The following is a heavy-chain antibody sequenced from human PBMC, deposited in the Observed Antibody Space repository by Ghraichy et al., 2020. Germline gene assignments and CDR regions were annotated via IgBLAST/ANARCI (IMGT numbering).Heavy chain of an antibody. D-gene: IGHD6-19*01. CDR3: TRDRRPSSGWYLNPFDY. Sequence: GGSLRLSCTASGFTFGDYAMNWFRQAPGKGLEWVGFIRSKAYGGTTEYAASVKGRFTISRDDSKTIAYLQMNSLKIEDTAVYYCTRDRRPSSGWYLNPFDYWGQGTLVTVSS. J-gene: IGHJ4*02. V-gene: IGHV3-49*03. CDR2: IRSKAYGGTT. CDR1: GFTFGDYA.